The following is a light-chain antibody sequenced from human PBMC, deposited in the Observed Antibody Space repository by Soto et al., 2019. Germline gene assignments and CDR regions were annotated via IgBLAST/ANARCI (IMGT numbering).Light chain of an antibody. CDR1: QGISNY. CDR2: AAS. CDR3: QKYNSAPQVT. J-gene: IGKJ4*01. Sequence: DIQMTQSPSSLSASVGDRVTITCRASQGISNYLAWYQQKPGNVPKLLIYAASTLQSGVPSRFSGSGSGTDFTLTISSLQPEDVATYYCQKYNSAPQVTFGGGTKVEIK. V-gene: IGKV1-27*01.